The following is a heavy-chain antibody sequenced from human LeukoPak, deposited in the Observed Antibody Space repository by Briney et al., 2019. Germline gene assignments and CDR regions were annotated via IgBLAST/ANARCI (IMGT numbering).Heavy chain of an antibody. D-gene: IGHD3-16*01. CDR2: IWYDGSNK. Sequence: PGRSLRLSCAASGFTFSSYGMHWVRQAPGKGLEWVAVIWYDGSNKYYADSVKGRFTISRDNSKNTLYLQMNSLRAEDTAVYYCARDRGPSPWGSFFDYWGQGTLVTVSS. J-gene: IGHJ4*02. V-gene: IGHV3-33*01. CDR3: ARDRGPSPWGSFFDY. CDR1: GFTFSSYG.